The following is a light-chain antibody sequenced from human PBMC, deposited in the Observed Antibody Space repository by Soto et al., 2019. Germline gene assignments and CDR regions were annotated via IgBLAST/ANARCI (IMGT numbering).Light chain of an antibody. Sequence: IVLTQSPSTLSLYPRERATLSCRASQSVGSSLAWYQQKPGQAPRLLIYDASNRATGIPARFSGSGSGTDFTLTISSLEPEDFAVYYCQQRRTWPPGITFGQGTLLEIK. CDR1: QSVGSS. CDR2: DAS. CDR3: QQRRTWPPGIT. J-gene: IGKJ5*01. V-gene: IGKV3-11*01.